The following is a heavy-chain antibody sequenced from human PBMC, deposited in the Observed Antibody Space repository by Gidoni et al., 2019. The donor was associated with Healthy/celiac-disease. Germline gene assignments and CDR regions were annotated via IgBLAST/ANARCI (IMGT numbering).Heavy chain of an antibody. CDR3: ARDRPGPGGED. CDR2: IIPICGTA. CDR1: GGTFSSYA. J-gene: IGHJ4*02. V-gene: IGHV1-69*01. D-gene: IGHD3-16*01. Sequence: VQLVQSGAAMKKPGSSVQVSCKASGGTFSSYAISWVRQAPGQGLEWMGGIIPICGTANYAQKFQGRVTITADESTSTAYMEMSSLRAEDTAVYYCARDRPGPGGEDWGQGTLVTVSS.